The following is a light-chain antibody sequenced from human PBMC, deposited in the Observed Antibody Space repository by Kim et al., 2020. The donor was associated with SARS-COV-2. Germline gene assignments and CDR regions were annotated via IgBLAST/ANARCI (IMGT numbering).Light chain of an antibody. CDR2: KAS. CDR1: QSINNW. V-gene: IGKV1-5*03. J-gene: IGKJ4*01. Sequence: DIQMTQSPSTLSASVGDRVTITCRASQSINNWLAWHQQKPGKAPKLLIYKASTLESGVPSRFSGSGSGTEFTLTISSLQPDDFESYYCHHYNSWLTFGGGTQLYIK. CDR3: HHYNSWLT.